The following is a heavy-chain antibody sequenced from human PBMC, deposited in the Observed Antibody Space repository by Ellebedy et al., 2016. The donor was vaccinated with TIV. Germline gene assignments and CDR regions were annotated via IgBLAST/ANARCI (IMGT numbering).Heavy chain of an antibody. CDR2: IRGSPENFAT. V-gene: IGHV3-73*01. Sequence: GESLKISXAASGFTFSASPIHWVRQASGKGLEWVGHIRGSPENFATAYAASVKGRFTISRDNSKNTAYLQMNSLETDDTAVYYCARQTISCHDYWGQGTLVTVSS. CDR1: GFTFSASP. J-gene: IGHJ4*02. CDR3: ARQTISCHDY. D-gene: IGHD2-2*01.